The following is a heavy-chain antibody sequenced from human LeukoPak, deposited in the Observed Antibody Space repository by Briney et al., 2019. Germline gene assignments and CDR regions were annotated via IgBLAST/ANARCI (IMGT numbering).Heavy chain of an antibody. J-gene: IGHJ4*02. Sequence: GGSLRLSCAASGFTLSDYNMHWVRQAPGKGLEWVSYSSNIPTTTFYADSVKGRFTISRDNAKNSLYLQMNSLRPEDTAVYYCAKGGSNNWSFDNWGQGTLVTVSS. D-gene: IGHD1-1*01. CDR2: SSNIPTTT. CDR1: GFTLSDYN. V-gene: IGHV3-48*04. CDR3: AKGGSNNWSFDN.